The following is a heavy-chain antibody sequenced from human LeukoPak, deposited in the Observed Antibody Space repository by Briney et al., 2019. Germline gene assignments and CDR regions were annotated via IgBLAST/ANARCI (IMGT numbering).Heavy chain of an antibody. J-gene: IGHJ5*02. D-gene: IGHD4-11*01. CDR3: ARDSDYSGNGNGDWFDP. CDR1: GFSFSSFG. V-gene: IGHV1-18*04. Sequence: SVKVTCMASGFSFSSFGVSWVRQARGQGLEWMGWMSNYFGVTHYAEKYEDRVTMTVDTSTTTVYMELRSLKYDDTAIYYCARDSDYSGNGNGDWFDPWGQGTVVIVSS. CDR2: MSNYFGVT.